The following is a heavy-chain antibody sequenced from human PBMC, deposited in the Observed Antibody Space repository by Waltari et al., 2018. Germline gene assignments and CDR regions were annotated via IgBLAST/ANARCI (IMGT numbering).Heavy chain of an antibody. V-gene: IGHV4-39*07. CDR2: IYYSGST. CDR1: GGSIRSSRYY. J-gene: IGHJ4*02. D-gene: IGHD6-13*01. Sequence: QLQLQESGPGLVKPSETLSLPCTVSGGSIRSSRYYLGWIRQPPGKGLEWIGSIYYSGSTYYNPSLRSRVTISVDTSKNQFSLKLSSVTAADTAVYYCARDSIAAAGTGDYWGQGTLVTVSS. CDR3: ARDSIAAAGTGDY.